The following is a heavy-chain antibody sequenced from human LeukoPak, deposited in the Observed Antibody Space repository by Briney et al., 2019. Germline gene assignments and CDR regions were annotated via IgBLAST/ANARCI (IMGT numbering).Heavy chain of an antibody. CDR1: GFTVSSNY. V-gene: IGHV3-53*01. D-gene: IGHD4-17*01. CDR3: AREGINPTVTSDY. Sequence: GGSLRLSCAASGFTVSSNYMSWVRQAPGKGLEWVSVIYSGGSTYYADSVKGRFTISRDNAKNSLYLQMNSLGAEDTAVYYCAREGINPTVTSDYWGQGTLVTVSS. J-gene: IGHJ4*02. CDR2: IYSGGST.